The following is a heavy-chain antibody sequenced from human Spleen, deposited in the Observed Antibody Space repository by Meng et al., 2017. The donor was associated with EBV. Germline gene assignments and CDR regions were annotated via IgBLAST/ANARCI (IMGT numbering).Heavy chain of an antibody. V-gene: IGHV4-34*12. J-gene: IGHJ4*02. CDR3: ATGWGKANY. CDR1: GDSFSAYY. D-gene: IGHD3-16*01. Sequence: QRPLQMSGPGLVKPSETLSLTCTVYGDSFSAYYWRWIRQPPGRGLEWIGDVIHSGNTSYSPSLKSRVTISVDTSKRQFSLKLRSMAAADTAVYYCATGWGKANYWGQGTLVTVFS. CDR2: VIHSGNT.